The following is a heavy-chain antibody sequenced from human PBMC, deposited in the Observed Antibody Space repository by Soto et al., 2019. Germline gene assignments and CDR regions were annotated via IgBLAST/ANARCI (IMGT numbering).Heavy chain of an antibody. Sequence: EVQLLESGGGLVQPGGSLRLSCAASGFTFSSYAMSWVRQAPGKGLEWVSAISGSGGSTYYADSVTARFTISRDSSKNTLYLQMNSLRAEDTDVYYGATDKVGAGTKEWYWDDWGQGTLVTVSS. J-gene: IGHJ4*02. CDR2: ISGSGGST. V-gene: IGHV3-23*01. D-gene: IGHD1-7*01. CDR3: ATDKVGAGTKEWYWDD. CDR1: GFTFSSYA.